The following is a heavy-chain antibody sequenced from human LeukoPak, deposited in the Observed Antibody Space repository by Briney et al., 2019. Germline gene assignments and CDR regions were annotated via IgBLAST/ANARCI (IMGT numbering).Heavy chain of an antibody. CDR2: IKQDGSET. CDR1: GFTFSSYW. Sequence: GGSLRLSCAASGFTFSSYWMSWVRQAPGKVLEWVANIKQDGSETYSVVSVKGRFTISRDNAKNSLYLQLNSLTAEDTAVYYCARYDSDTGTTDYWGQGILVTVSS. V-gene: IGHV3-7*01. J-gene: IGHJ4*02. CDR3: ARYDSDTGTTDY. D-gene: IGHD1-7*01.